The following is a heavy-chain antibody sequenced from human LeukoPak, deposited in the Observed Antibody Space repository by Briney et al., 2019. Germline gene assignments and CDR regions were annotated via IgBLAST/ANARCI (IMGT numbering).Heavy chain of an antibody. Sequence: GGPLRLSCEDSGFTFRSYEMNWVRQAPGKGLEWIAYLSSSGSAFSYADSVKGRFTIARDNAKNSVYLEMNSLRADDTAVYYCARVGALSSSWLLYWGQGTLVTVSS. CDR3: ARVGALSSSWLLY. CDR1: GFTFRSYE. CDR2: LSSSGSAF. D-gene: IGHD6-13*01. V-gene: IGHV3-48*03. J-gene: IGHJ4*02.